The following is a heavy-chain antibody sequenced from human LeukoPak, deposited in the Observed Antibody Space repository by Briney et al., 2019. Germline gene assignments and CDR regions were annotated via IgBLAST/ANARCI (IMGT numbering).Heavy chain of an antibody. CDR1: GYTFTGYY. V-gene: IGHV1-2*02. Sequence: VASVKVSCKASGYTFTGYYMHWVRQAPAQGLEWMGWINPNSGGTNYAQKFQGRVTMTRDTSISTAYMELSRLRSDDTAVYYCARDGSSWYIGDYYYMDVWGKGTTVTISS. CDR3: ARDGSSWYIGDYYYMDV. CDR2: INPNSGGT. J-gene: IGHJ6*03. D-gene: IGHD6-13*01.